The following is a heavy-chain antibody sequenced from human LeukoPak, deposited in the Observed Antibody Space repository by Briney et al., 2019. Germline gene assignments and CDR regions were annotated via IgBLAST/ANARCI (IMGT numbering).Heavy chain of an antibody. CDR1: GGTFISYA. CDR3: ASGSPYTMVRGVIPYFDY. CDR2: IIPILGIA. V-gene: IGHV1-69*04. D-gene: IGHD3-10*01. Sequence: ASVKVSCKAYGGTFISYAISWVRPAPGQGLELMGRIIPILGIANYAQKFQGRVTITADKSTSTAYMELSSLRSEDTAVYYCASGSPYTMVRGVIPYFDYWGQGTLVIVSS. J-gene: IGHJ4*02.